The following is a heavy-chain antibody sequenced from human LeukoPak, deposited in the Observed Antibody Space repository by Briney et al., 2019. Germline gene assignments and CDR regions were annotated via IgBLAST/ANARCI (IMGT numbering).Heavy chain of an antibody. Sequence: GGSLRLSCAASGFTFSSYGMHWLRQAPGKGLEWVAFIRYDGSNKYYADSVKGRFTISRDNSKNTLYLQMNSLRAEDTAVYYCAKDRIAVAGTGVDLDYWGQGTLVTVSS. D-gene: IGHD6-19*01. J-gene: IGHJ4*02. V-gene: IGHV3-30*02. CDR1: GFTFSSYG. CDR2: IRYDGSNK. CDR3: AKDRIAVAGTGVDLDY.